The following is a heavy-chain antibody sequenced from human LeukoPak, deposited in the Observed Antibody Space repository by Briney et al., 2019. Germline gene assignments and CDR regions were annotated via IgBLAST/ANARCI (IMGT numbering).Heavy chain of an antibody. CDR1: GGSFSGYY. J-gene: IGHJ4*02. CDR3: ARGRPVPVDY. D-gene: IGHD4-17*01. CDR2: INHSGST. Sequence: SETLSLTCAVYGGSFSGYYWSWIRQPPGKGLGWIGEINHSGSTNYNPSHKSRVTISVDTSKNQFSLKLSSVTAADTAVYYCARGRPVPVDYWGQGTLVTVSS. V-gene: IGHV4-34*01.